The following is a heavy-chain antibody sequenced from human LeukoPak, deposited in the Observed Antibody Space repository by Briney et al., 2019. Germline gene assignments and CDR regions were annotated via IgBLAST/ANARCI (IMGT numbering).Heavy chain of an antibody. D-gene: IGHD4-11*01. CDR3: VKESYSRYFDY. J-gene: IGHJ4*02. V-gene: IGHV4-59*01. CDR1: GGSISSYY. Sequence: SETLSPTCTVSGGSISSYYWNWIRQPPGKGLEWIGYIYYSGSTNYNPSLKSRVTISVDTSKNQFSLKLSSVTAADTAVYYCVKESYSRYFDYWGQGTLVTVSS. CDR2: IYYSGST.